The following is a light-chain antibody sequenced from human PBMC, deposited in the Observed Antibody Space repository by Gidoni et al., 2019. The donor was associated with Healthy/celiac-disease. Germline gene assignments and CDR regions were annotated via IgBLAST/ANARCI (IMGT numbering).Light chain of an antibody. V-gene: IGKV3-15*01. CDR2: GAS. CDR3: QQYNNWPQT. Sequence: IVMTQSPATLSVSPGERATLSCRASQSVSSNLAWYQQKPGQAPRLLIYGASTRATGIPARFSGSGSGTEFTLTISSLQSEDFAVYYCQQYNNWPQTFGHXTKLGIK. J-gene: IGKJ2*01. CDR1: QSVSSN.